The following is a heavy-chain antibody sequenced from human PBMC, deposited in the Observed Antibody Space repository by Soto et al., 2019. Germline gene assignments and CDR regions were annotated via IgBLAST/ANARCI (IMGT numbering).Heavy chain of an antibody. Sequence: SETLSLTCTVSGGSISSSSYYWGWIRQPPGNGLEWIGSIYYSGSTYYNPSLKSRVTISVGTSKNQFSLKLSSVTAADTAVYYCARRPRIVVVGFDYWGQGTLVTVSS. J-gene: IGHJ4*02. CDR1: GGSISSSSYY. CDR2: IYYSGST. D-gene: IGHD3-22*01. CDR3: ARRPRIVVVGFDY. V-gene: IGHV4-39*01.